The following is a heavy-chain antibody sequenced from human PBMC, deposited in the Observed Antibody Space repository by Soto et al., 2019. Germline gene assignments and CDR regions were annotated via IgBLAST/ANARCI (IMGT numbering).Heavy chain of an antibody. J-gene: IGHJ4*02. D-gene: IGHD3-10*01. CDR3: ARDKITDLFDY. V-gene: IGHV4-34*01. CDR2: INHSGST. CDR1: GGSFSGYY. Sequence: QVQLQQWGAGRLKPSETLSLTCAVYGGSFSGYYWTWIRQPPGTGLEWIGEINHSGSTNYNPSLKSRVTISVDTSKNQFSLKLTSVTAADTAVYYCARDKITDLFDYWGQGTLVTVSS.